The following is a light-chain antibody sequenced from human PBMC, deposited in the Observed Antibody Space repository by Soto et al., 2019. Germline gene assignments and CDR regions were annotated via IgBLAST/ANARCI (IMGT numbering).Light chain of an antibody. Sequence: DIVMTQSPDSLAVSLGERATINCKSSQSLLCTSNNNNYLAWYQQKAGQPPKLLIYWASTRESGVPDRFTGSGSGTDFTLTIDSLQSDDVATYSCQQYCGDPPTWTFGHGTKVEI. CDR1: QSLLCTSNNNNY. V-gene: IGKV4-1*01. CDR2: WAS. CDR3: QQYCGDPPTWT. J-gene: IGKJ1*01.